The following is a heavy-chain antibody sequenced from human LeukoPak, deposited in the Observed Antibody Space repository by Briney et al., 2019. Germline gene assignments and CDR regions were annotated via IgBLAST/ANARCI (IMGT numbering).Heavy chain of an antibody. J-gene: IGHJ3*01. CDR3: VRDKGGRSGAIYYDAIDV. CDR2: IGGSGGST. CDR1: GFTFSSYA. D-gene: IGHD1-26*01. V-gene: IGHV3-23*01. Sequence: AGGSLRLSXAASGFTFSSYAMSWVRQAPGKGLEWVSAIGGSGGSTYYADSVKGRFTISRDNAKNSLYLQMNSLRAEDTAVYYCVRDKGGRSGAIYYDAIDVWGQGTMVTVSS.